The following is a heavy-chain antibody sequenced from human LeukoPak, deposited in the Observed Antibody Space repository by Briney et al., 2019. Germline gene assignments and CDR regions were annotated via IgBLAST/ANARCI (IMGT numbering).Heavy chain of an antibody. V-gene: IGHV3-74*01. D-gene: IGHD1-26*01. J-gene: IGHJ4*02. Sequence: GGSLRLSCATSGFTFSSYWMHWVRQAPGKGLVWVSRIESDGSSTSYADSVKGRFTISRDNAKNTLYLQMNSLRAEDTAVYYCTRDRGGSYDFDYWGQGTLVTVSS. CDR1: GFTFSSYW. CDR2: IESDGSST. CDR3: TRDRGGSYDFDY.